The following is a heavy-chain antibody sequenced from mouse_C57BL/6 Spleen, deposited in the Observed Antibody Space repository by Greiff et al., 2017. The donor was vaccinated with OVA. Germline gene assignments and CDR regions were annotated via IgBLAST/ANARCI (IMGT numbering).Heavy chain of an antibody. J-gene: IGHJ1*03. CDR1: GFTFSDYG. D-gene: IGHD1-1*01. Sequence: EVKLMESGGGLVKPGGSLKLSCAASGFTFSDYGMHWVRQAPEKGLEWVAYISSGSSTIYYADTVKGRFTISRDNAKNTLFLQMTSLRSEDTAMYYCARTVVASYWYFDVWGTGTTVTVSS. CDR3: ARTVVASYWYFDV. CDR2: ISSGSSTI. V-gene: IGHV5-17*01.